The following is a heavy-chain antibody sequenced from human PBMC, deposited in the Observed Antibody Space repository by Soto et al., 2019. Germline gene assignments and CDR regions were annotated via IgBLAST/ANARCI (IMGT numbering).Heavy chain of an antibody. D-gene: IGHD2-21*01. V-gene: IGHV3-33*08. CDR2: INYDGSNK. J-gene: IGHJ6*02. CDR1: GFIFSSYG. Sequence: QVHLVESGGGAVQPGRSLRVSGAASGFIFSSYGMHWVRQAPGKGLEWVAFINYDGSNKFYGDSVKGRFTVTRDNSKNTLYLQLNRLRGEDTAIYYCARCKKKVMHCAMDVWGQGATVTV. CDR3: ARCKKKVMHCAMDV.